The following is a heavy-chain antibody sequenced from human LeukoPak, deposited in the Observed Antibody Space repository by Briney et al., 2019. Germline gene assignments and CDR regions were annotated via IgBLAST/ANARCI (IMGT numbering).Heavy chain of an antibody. CDR3: ARDRLTFGGFIVIGGPYYYYGMDV. CDR1: GFTFSSYA. V-gene: IGHV3-30-3*01. CDR2: ISYDGSNK. Sequence: GGSLRLSCAASGFTFSSYAMHWVRQAPGKGLEWVAVISYDGSNKYYADSVKGRFTISRDNSKNTLYLQMNSLRAEDTAVYYCARDRLTFGGFIVIGGPYYYYGMDVWGQGTTVTVSS. D-gene: IGHD3-16*02. J-gene: IGHJ6*02.